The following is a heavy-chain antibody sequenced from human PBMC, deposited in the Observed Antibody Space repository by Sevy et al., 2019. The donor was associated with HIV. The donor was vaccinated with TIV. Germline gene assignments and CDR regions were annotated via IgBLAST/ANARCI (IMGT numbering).Heavy chain of an antibody. V-gene: IGHV3-53*05. Sequence: GGSLRLSCAASGFTVSSNYMSWVRQAPGKGLEWVSVIYSGGTTYYADSVKGRFTISRDNSKNTLYLQMNSLRAEDTALYYCAKSSGYDFGGYFQDWGQGTLVTVSS. D-gene: IGHD5-12*01. J-gene: IGHJ1*01. CDR2: IYSGGTT. CDR3: AKSSGYDFGGYFQD. CDR1: GFTVSSNY.